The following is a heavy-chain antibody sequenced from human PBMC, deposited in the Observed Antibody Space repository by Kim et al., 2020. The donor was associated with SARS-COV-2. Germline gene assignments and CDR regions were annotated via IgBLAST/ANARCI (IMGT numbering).Heavy chain of an antibody. CDR2: IYYSGST. J-gene: IGHJ6*02. D-gene: IGHD3-10*01. CDR3: ARDRTRSGSYYNQNYYYYGMDV. Sequence: SETLSLTCTVSGGSISSGGYYWSWIRQHPGKGLEWIGYIYYSGSTYYNPSLKSRVTISVDTSKNQFSLKLSSVTAADTAVYYCARDRTRSGSYYNQNYYYYGMDVWGQGTTVTVYS. CDR1: GGSISSGGYY. V-gene: IGHV4-31*03.